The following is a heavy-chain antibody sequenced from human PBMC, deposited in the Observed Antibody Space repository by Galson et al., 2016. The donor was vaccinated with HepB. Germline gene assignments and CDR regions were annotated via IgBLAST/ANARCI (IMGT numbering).Heavy chain of an antibody. J-gene: IGHJ4*02. CDR3: ARKAKAWAYFDY. CDR1: GFSLSTSGLC. CDR2: IDWDDDK. D-gene: IGHD1-26*01. Sequence: PALVKPTQTLTLTCTFSGFSLSTSGLCLTWIRQPPGKALEWLARIDWDDDKWYNRGLKTRLTISKDTSKNQVVLTMTNMDPVDTATYYCARKAKAWAYFDYWGQGVLVTVSS. V-gene: IGHV2-70*11.